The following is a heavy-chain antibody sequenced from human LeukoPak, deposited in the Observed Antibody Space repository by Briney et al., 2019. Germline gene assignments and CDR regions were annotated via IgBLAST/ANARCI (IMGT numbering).Heavy chain of an antibody. CDR1: GFTFSDYY. V-gene: IGHV3-11*01. J-gene: IGHJ3*02. CDR2: ISSSGSTI. CDR3: ARADYGDYVDDAFDI. Sequence: GGPLRLSFAASGFTFSDYYMSWIRQAPGKGLEWVSYISSSGSTIYYADSVKGRFTISRDNAKNSLYLQMNSLRAEDTAVYYCARADYGDYVDDAFDIWGQGTMVTVSS. D-gene: IGHD4-17*01.